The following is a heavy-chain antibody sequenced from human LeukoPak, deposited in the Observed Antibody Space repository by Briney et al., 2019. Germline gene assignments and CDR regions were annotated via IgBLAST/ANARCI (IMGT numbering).Heavy chain of an antibody. CDR3: ARHVTAAGSGWFDP. CDR2: IYYSGST. Sequence: SETLSLTCTVSGGSISSSSYYWDWIHQPPGKGLEWIGSIYYSGSTYYNPSLKSRVTISVDTSKNQFSLKLSSVTAADTAVYYCARHVTAAGSGWFDPWGQGTLVTVSS. V-gene: IGHV4-39*01. J-gene: IGHJ5*02. D-gene: IGHD6-13*01. CDR1: GGSISSSSYY.